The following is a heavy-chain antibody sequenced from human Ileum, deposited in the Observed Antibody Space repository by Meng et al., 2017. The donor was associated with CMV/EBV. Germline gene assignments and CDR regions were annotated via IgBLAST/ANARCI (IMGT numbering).Heavy chain of an antibody. CDR3: AREDWQRPPDD. CDR1: GGTFNSYT. V-gene: IGHV1-69*04. CDR2: FIPSLDIT. D-gene: IGHD3/OR15-3a*01. Sequence: CKASGGTFNSYTIAWVRQAPGQGLEWMGRFIPSLDITNYAQKFQGRVTLNADTSTGTASMELRSLRFEDTAVYYCAREDWQRPPDDWGQGTMVTVSS. J-gene: IGHJ4*02.